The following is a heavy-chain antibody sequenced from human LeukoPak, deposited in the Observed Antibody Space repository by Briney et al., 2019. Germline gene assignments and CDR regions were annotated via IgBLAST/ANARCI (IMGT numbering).Heavy chain of an antibody. CDR2: ISSSGSTI. J-gene: IGHJ4*02. Sequence: GGSLRLSCAASGFTFSSYEMNWVRQAPGKGLEWVSYISSSGSTIYYADSVKGRFTISRDNAKNSLYLQMNSLKTEDTAVYYCTTPGDYVWGSYRYTSCDYWGQGTLVTVSS. CDR1: GFTFSSYE. V-gene: IGHV3-48*03. CDR3: TTPGDYVWGSYRYTSCDY. D-gene: IGHD3-16*02.